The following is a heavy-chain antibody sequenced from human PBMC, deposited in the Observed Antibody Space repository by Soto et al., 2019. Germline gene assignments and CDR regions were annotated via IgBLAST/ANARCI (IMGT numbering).Heavy chain of an antibody. J-gene: IGHJ5*02. CDR3: ATLPPRVVVALAEFPS. CDR2: IHHTGGT. D-gene: IGHD2-21*01. CDR1: GTSISSTYW. Sequence: QVQLRQSGPGLVKPSGTLSLTCFVSGTSISSTYWWTWVRQSPGKGLEWIGEIHHTGGTNYNPALKTRPTISVAKANNPFSPRLTSVTAAHSAIYYCATLPPRVVVALAEFPSWGQGSLVTVSS. V-gene: IGHV4-4*02.